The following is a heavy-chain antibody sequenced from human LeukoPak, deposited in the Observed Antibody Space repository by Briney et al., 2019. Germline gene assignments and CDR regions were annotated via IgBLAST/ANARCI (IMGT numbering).Heavy chain of an antibody. D-gene: IGHD2-8*02. CDR1: GFTFSDYA. J-gene: IGHJ4*02. CDR3: ARTGQSDY. V-gene: IGHV3-69-1*02. CDR2: ISQSSHAI. Sequence: GGSLRLSCAASGFTFSDYAMNWVRQAPGRGLEWVSSISQSSHAIFDADSVKGRFTIFRDNAKNSLFLQMNSLRAEDTAVYYCARTGQSDYWGQGTLVTVSS.